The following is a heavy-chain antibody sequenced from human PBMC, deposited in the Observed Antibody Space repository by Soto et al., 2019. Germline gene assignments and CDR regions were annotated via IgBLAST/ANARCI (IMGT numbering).Heavy chain of an antibody. Sequence: GGSLRLSCAASGFTFGDYGMNWVRQAPGKGLEWVSGINWNGSSTGYADSVKGRFTISRDNAKNSLYLQMNSLRAEDTALYLCARGRYSGYDAEEYYFDYWGQGTLVTVSS. CDR1: GFTFGDYG. CDR3: ARGRYSGYDAEEYYFDY. D-gene: IGHD5-12*01. CDR2: INWNGSST. J-gene: IGHJ4*02. V-gene: IGHV3-20*01.